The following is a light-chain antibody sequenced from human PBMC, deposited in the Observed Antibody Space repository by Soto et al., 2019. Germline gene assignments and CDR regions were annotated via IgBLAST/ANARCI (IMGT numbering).Light chain of an antibody. J-gene: IGLJ1*01. CDR1: SSNIGSNT. Sequence: QAVVTQPPSASGTPGQIVAISCSGSSSNIGSNTVTWYQQLPGTAPKLLIYSTSQRSSGVPGRFSGSKSGASASLSISGLQSEDEADYYCAAWDDRLDVYVFGTGTKQTVL. V-gene: IGLV1-44*01. CDR3: AAWDDRLDVYV. CDR2: STS.